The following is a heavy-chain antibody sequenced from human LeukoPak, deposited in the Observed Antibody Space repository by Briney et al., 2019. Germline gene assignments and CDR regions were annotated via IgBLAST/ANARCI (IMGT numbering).Heavy chain of an antibody. J-gene: IGHJ4*02. Sequence: SETLSLTCTVSGYSISSGYYWGWIRQPPGKGLEWIGSIYHSGSTYYNPSLKSRVTISVDTSKNQFSLKMTSVTAADTATYYCARIMSAYGVRGGFDFWGQGALVTVSS. CDR3: ARIMSAYGVRGGFDF. D-gene: IGHD3-16*01. CDR1: GYSISSGYY. V-gene: IGHV4-38-2*02. CDR2: IYHSGST.